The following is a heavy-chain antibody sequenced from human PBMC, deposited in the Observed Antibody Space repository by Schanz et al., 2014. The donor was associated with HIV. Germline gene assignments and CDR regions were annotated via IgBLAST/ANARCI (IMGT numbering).Heavy chain of an antibody. J-gene: IGHJ2*01. D-gene: IGHD2-2*01. CDR2: ITGPGDTM. V-gene: IGHV3-11*04. CDR3: ARVNDKGWGYCSSTSCLFWYFDL. CDR1: GFTFGDHY. Sequence: VQLVESGGGLVKPGGSLSLSCVASGFTFGDHYMTWIRQAPGKGLEWVAHITGPGDTMYYADSVKGRFTISRDNAKNSLNLQMNSLRAEDTAVYYCARVNDKGWGYCSSTSCLFWYFDLWGRGTLVTVSS.